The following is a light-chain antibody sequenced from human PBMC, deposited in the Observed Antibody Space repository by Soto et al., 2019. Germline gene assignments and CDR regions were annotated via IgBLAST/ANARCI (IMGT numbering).Light chain of an antibody. CDR3: SSYTSSSTLYV. Sequence: QSALTQPASVSGSPGQSITISCTGTSSDVGGYNYVPWYQQHPGKAPKLMIYDVSNWPSGVSNRFSGSKSGNTASLTISGLQAEDEADYYCSSYTSSSTLYVFGTGTKLTVL. CDR1: SSDVGGYNY. V-gene: IGLV2-14*01. J-gene: IGLJ1*01. CDR2: DVS.